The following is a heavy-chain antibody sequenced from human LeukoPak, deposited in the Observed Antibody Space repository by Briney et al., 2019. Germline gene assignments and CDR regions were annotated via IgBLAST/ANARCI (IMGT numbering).Heavy chain of an antibody. D-gene: IGHD5-24*01. CDR2: INPSGGST. J-gene: IGHJ4*02. Sequence: GGSLRLSCAASGFTFTSYYMHWVRQAPGQGLEWMGIINPSGGSTSYAQKFQGRVTMTRDMSTSTVYMELSSLRSEDTAVYYCAREGGPGDGYFLFSFLDYWGQGTLVTVSS. V-gene: IGHV1-46*01. CDR1: GFTFTSYY. CDR3: AREGGPGDGYFLFSFLDY.